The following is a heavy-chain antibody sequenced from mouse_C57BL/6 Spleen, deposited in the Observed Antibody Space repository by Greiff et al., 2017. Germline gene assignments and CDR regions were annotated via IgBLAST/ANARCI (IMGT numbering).Heavy chain of an antibody. CDR3: ARTPITTVVAPWYFDV. J-gene: IGHJ1*03. Sequence: EVQLQESGPGMVKPSQSLSLTCTVTGYSITSGYDWHWIRHFPGNKLEWMGYISYSGSTNYNPSLKSRISITHDTSKNHFFLKLNSVTTEDTATYYCARTPITTVVAPWYFDVWGTGTTVTVSS. CDR1: GYSITSGYD. V-gene: IGHV3-1*01. CDR2: ISYSGST. D-gene: IGHD1-1*01.